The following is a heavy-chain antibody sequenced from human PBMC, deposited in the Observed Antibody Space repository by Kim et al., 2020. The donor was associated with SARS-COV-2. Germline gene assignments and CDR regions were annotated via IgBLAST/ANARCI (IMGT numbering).Heavy chain of an antibody. CDR1: GFTFSSYA. Sequence: GGSLRLSCSASGFTFSSYAMHWVRQAPGKGLEYVSAISSNGGSTYYADSVKGRFTISRDNSKNTLYLQMSSLRAEDTAVYYCVKSSHSSSSTPGDYWGQGTLVTVSS. J-gene: IGHJ4*02. CDR2: ISSNGGST. V-gene: IGHV3-64D*06. D-gene: IGHD6-6*01. CDR3: VKSSHSSSSTPGDY.